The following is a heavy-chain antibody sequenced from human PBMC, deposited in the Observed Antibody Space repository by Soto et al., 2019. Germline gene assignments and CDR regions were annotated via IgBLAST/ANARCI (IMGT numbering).Heavy chain of an antibody. CDR3: ARELLNWNDPRRWFDP. J-gene: IGHJ5*02. CDR2: ISVSGSIK. V-gene: IGHV3-48*04. CDR1: GFTFSSYS. Sequence: GGSLRLSCAASGFTFSSYSMNWVRRAPGKGLEWVSFISVSGSIKYYADSARGRFTISRDNAKNTLYLQMNSLRAEDTALYYCARELLNWNDPRRWFDPWGQGTLVTVSS. D-gene: IGHD1-1*01.